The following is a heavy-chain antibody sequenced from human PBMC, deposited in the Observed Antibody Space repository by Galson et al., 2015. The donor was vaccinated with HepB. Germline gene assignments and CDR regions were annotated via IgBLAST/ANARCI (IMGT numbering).Heavy chain of an antibody. J-gene: IGHJ4*02. Sequence: SVKVSCKASGGTFRTYSISWVRQAPGQGLEWMGGITPLFGSPKYAQKFRDRLTITAVESTSTAYMELSSLRSEDAAVYYCAREGNAGTPVNSPFDDWGQGTLVIVSS. V-gene: IGHV1-69*13. CDR3: AREGNAGTPVNSPFDD. CDR1: GGTFRTYS. D-gene: IGHD1/OR15-1a*01. CDR2: ITPLFGSP.